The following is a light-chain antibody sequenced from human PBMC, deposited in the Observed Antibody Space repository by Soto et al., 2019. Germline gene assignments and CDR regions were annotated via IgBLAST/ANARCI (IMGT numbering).Light chain of an antibody. Sequence: DIVMTQSPESLAVSLGERATINCKSSQSVLSSSNNKNYLAWYQQKPGQPPKVLIYWASTRESGVPDRFSGSGSGTDFTLEISRVETDDVGIYYCMQSTQLPPTFGQGTRLGIE. V-gene: IGKV4-1*01. CDR2: WAS. CDR3: MQSTQLPPT. CDR1: QSVLSSSNNKNY. J-gene: IGKJ5*01.